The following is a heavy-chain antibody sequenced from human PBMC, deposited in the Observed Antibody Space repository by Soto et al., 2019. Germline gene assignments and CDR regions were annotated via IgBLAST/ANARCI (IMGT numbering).Heavy chain of an antibody. CDR3: ARDQSPIAARPGPLDWFDP. V-gene: IGHV3-11*01. CDR1: GFTFSDYY. CDR2: ISSSGSTI. Sequence: TGGSLRLSCAASGFTFSDYYMSWIRQAPGKGLEWVSYISSSGSTIYYADSVKGRFTISRDNAKNSLYLQMNSLRAEDTAVYYCARDQSPIAARPGPLDWFDPWGQGTLVTVSS. J-gene: IGHJ5*02. D-gene: IGHD6-6*01.